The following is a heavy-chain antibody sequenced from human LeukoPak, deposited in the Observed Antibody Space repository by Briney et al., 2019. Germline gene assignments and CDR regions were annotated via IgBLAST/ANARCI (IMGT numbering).Heavy chain of an antibody. CDR2: ISSSGSTI. CDR3: ARSISVTAVFDS. D-gene: IGHD4-17*01. Sequence: PGGSLRLSCAASGFTFSSYEMNWVRQAPGKGLEWVSYISSSGSTIYYADSVKGRFTISRDNAKNSLYLQMNSLRAEDTAVYYCARSISVTAVFDSWGQGTLVTVSS. V-gene: IGHV3-48*03. J-gene: IGHJ4*02. CDR1: GFTFSSYE.